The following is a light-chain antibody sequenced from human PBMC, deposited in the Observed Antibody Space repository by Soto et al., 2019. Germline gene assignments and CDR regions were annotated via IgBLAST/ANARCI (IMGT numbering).Light chain of an antibody. CDR3: QQYNSIPMT. CDR1: QSISSW. J-gene: IGKJ1*01. CDR2: KAS. Sequence: DIQMTQSPSTLSASVGDRVTITCRASQSISSWLAWYQQKPGKAPKLLIYKASSLESGVPSRFSGSGSGTEFTLTISSLQPDDFATYYCQQYNSIPMTFDQGTKVEIK. V-gene: IGKV1-5*03.